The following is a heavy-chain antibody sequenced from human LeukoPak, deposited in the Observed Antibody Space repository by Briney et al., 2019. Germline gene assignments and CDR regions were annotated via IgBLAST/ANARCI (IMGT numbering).Heavy chain of an antibody. CDR3: VRDGGVSGYDLLDY. Sequence: GGSLRLFCAASGFTFSSYAMSWVRQAPGKGLEWVAHINQDGSEEHYMDSVKARFTISRDNAKNSLSLQMNSLRAEDTAVYYCVRDGGVSGYDLLDYWGQGTLVTVSS. CDR2: INQDGSEE. J-gene: IGHJ4*02. D-gene: IGHD5-12*01. V-gene: IGHV3-7*01. CDR1: GFTFSSYA.